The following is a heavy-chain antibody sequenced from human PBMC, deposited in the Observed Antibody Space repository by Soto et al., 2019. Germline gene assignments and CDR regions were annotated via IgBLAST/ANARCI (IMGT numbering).Heavy chain of an antibody. CDR2: ISKNGIDI. V-gene: IGHV3-48*03. CDR1: GFSFSTYE. Sequence: EVQLVESGGGLVQPGGSLRLSCAASGFSFSTYEMNWVRQAPGKGLEWVSYISKNGIDIYYEDSVKGRFTISRDNANNSLFLQMNSLRAEDTAVYYCAPRKSGSFNIGAFDIWGQGTMVTVSS. D-gene: IGHD3-10*01. CDR3: APRKSGSFNIGAFDI. J-gene: IGHJ3*02.